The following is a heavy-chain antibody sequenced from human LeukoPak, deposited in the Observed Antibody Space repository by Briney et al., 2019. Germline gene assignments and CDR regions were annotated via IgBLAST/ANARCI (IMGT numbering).Heavy chain of an antibody. J-gene: IGHJ4*02. CDR3: ARDRGPLDY. CDR1: GYTFTSNY. V-gene: IGHV1-46*01. CDR2: IYPRDGST. Sequence: ASVKVSCKASGYTFTSNYIHWVRQAPGQGLEWMGMIYPRDGSTSYAQKFQGRVTVTRDTSTSTVHMELSGLRSDDTAVYYCARDRGPLDYWGQGTLVTVSS. D-gene: IGHD6-25*01.